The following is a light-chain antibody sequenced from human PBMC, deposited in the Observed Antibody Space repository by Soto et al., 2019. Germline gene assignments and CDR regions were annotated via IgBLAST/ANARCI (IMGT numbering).Light chain of an antibody. CDR2: GNT. CDR3: QSYDSGLTGSV. J-gene: IGLJ2*01. V-gene: IGLV1-40*01. Sequence: QSVLTQSPSVSGAPGQGVTISCTGTSSNIGAAYDVNWYRHLPGTAPKLLIYGNTNRPSGVPDRFSGSKSSTSASLAITGLQADDEAVYYCQSYDSGLTGSVFGGGTKLTVL. CDR1: SSNIGAAYD.